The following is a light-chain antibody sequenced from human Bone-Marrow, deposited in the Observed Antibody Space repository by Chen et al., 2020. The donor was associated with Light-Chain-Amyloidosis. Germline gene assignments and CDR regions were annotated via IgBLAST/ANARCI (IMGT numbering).Light chain of an antibody. CDR1: NIGSTS. CDR2: DDS. V-gene: IGLV3-21*02. Sequence: SYVLTQPSSVSVAPGQTAPIACGGNNIGSTSVHWYQQTPGQAPLRVVYDDSDRPSGIPERLSGSNSGNTATLTISRVEAGDEADYYGQVWDRSSDRPVFGGGTKLTVL. J-gene: IGLJ3*02. CDR3: QVWDRSSDRPV.